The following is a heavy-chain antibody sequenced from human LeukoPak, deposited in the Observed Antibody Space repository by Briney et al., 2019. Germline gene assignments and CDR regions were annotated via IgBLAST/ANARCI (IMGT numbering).Heavy chain of an antibody. J-gene: IGHJ4*02. D-gene: IGHD4-17*01. CDR2: IYHSGST. Sequence: SETLSLTCAVSGYSISSGYYWGWIRQPPGKGLEWIGNIYHSGSTYYNPSLKSRVTISVDTSKNQFSLKLSSVTAADTAVYYCARRVGYGDYVSKFDYWGQGTLVTVSS. CDR1: GYSISSGYY. V-gene: IGHV4-38-2*01. CDR3: ARRVGYGDYVSKFDY.